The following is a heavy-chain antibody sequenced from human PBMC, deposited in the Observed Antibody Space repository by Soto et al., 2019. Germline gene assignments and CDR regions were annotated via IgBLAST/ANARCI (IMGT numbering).Heavy chain of an antibody. CDR1: GFTVSSYA. D-gene: IGHD2-21*01. J-gene: IGHJ4*02. V-gene: IGHV3-23*01. Sequence: EVQLLESGGGLVQPGGSLRLSCAASGFTVSSYAMSWVRQAPGNGLEWVSAISGSGGSTYYADSVKGWFTISSDNSKNTLYLQMNSLRAEDTAVYYCAKGVNTITRKYYFDYWGQGTLVTVSS. CDR2: ISGSGGST. CDR3: AKGVNTITRKYYFDY.